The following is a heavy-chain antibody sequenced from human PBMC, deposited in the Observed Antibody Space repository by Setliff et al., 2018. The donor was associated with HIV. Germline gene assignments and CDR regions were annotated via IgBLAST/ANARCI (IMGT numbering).Heavy chain of an antibody. CDR1: GYSFDRYW. CDR2: IYPGDSDT. J-gene: IGHJ4*02. V-gene: IGHV5-51*01. Sequence: GESLKISCQDSGYSFDRYWIGWVRQMPGKDLEWMGIIYPGDSDTRYSPSFQGQVTISVDKSINTAYLQWSSLKASDTAVYYCARSMGFKATTRLDFWGPGTLVTVSS. CDR3: ARSMGFKATTRLDF. D-gene: IGHD3-10*01.